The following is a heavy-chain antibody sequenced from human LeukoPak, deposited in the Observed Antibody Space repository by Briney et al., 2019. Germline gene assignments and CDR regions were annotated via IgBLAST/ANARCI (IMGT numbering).Heavy chain of an antibody. J-gene: IGHJ4*02. D-gene: IGHD1-26*01. CDR3: ARGWERGFDC. CDR2: IGAAGGT. Sequence: GSLSLSCAASGFTLSTHDMVWVRPITGKGLEWVSAIGAAGGTYYPGSVKGRFTISRENAKNSLYLQMNSLRVGDTAVYYCARGWERGFDCWGQGTLVTVSS. CDR1: GFTLSTHD. V-gene: IGHV3-13*01.